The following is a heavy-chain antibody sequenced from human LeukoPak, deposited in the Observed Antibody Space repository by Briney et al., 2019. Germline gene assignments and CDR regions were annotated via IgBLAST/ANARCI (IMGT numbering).Heavy chain of an antibody. CDR3: ARGSEYPGY. V-gene: IGHV3-33*01. J-gene: IGHJ4*02. D-gene: IGHD2-2*01. CDR2: IWYDGGKK. Sequence: GGSLRLSCAASGFTFSNFGMHWVRQAPGKGLEWVAVIWYDGGKKYYGDSVKGRLTISRDNSKNTLYLQVNSLRAEDTAVYYCARGSEYPGYWGQGTLVTVSS. CDR1: GFTFSNFG.